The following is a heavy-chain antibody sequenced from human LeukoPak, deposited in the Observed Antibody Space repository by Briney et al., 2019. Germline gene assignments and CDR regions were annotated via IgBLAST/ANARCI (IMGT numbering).Heavy chain of an antibody. CDR2: ISAYNGNT. V-gene: IGHV1-18*01. CDR1: VYTFTSYG. D-gene: IGHD3-22*01. CDR3: ARVQPRGYYDSHRPDY. Sequence: ASVKVSCKASVYTFTSYGISWVRQAPGQGLEWMGWISAYNGNTNYAQKLQGRVTMTTDTSTSTAYMELRSLRSVDTALYYCARVQPRGYYDSHRPDYWGQGTLVTVSS. J-gene: IGHJ4*02.